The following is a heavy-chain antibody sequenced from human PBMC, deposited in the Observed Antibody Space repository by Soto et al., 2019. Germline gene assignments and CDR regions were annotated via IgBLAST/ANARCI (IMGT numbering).Heavy chain of an antibody. CDR2: ILPSGGST. CDR3: ARGPDSANPRYYWFDP. D-gene: IGHD1-1*01. J-gene: IGHJ5*02. Sequence: GASVKVSCKASGDTLTNSYLHWVRQAPGQGLEWMGVILPSGGSTTYAQTFQGRVTMTRETSTSTVYMELSSLRSEDTAVYYCARGPDSANPRYYWFDPWGQGTLVTVSS. V-gene: IGHV1-46*03. CDR1: GDTLTNSY.